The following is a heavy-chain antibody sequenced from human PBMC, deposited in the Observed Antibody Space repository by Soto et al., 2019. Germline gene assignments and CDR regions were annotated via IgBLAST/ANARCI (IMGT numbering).Heavy chain of an antibody. Sequence: PGGSLSFSCVGPGFSFKNYGMHWGRQAPGKGLEWLAVVSYDGTKTMYTDSVKGRISISRDNARNTLFLQMDSLTAEDTALYYCARELRSYSGAYSDHWGQGTPVTVSS. V-gene: IGHV3-33*05. J-gene: IGHJ4*02. CDR3: ARELRSYSGAYSDH. CDR1: GFSFKNYG. CDR2: VSYDGTKT. D-gene: IGHD1-26*01.